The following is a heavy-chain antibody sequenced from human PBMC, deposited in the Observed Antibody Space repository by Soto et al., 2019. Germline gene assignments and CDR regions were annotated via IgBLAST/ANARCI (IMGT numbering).Heavy chain of an antibody. J-gene: IGHJ5*02. V-gene: IGHV1-24*01. Sequence: ASVKVSCKVSGYTLTELSMHWVRQAPGKGLEWMGGFGPEDGDTIYAQKFQGRVTMTRDASIGTAYMELSGLRSDDTAVYYCARDQTITTLMSYFDPWGQGTLVTVSS. CDR3: ARDQTITTLMSYFDP. D-gene: IGHD1-1*01. CDR1: GYTLTELS. CDR2: FGPEDGDT.